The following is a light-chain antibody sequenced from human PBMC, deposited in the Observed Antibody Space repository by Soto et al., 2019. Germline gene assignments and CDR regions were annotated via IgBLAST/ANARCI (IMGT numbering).Light chain of an antibody. J-gene: IGLJ1*01. Sequence: SYELTQPPSVSVAPEKTATITCGGNNIGNKRVQWYRQKPGQAPVLLISYDSDRPSGIPERFSGSNSENTATLTISRVEAWDEADYYCQVWDIMTDNYVFGSGTKVTVL. V-gene: IGLV3-21*04. CDR1: NIGNKR. CDR2: YDS. CDR3: QVWDIMTDNYV.